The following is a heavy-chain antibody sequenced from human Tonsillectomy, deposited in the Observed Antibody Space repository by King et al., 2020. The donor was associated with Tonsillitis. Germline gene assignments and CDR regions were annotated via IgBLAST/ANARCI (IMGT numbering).Heavy chain of an antibody. V-gene: IGHV3-7*01. J-gene: IGHJ3*01. D-gene: IGHD3-22*01. Sequence: VQLVESGGGLVQPGGSLRLSCAASDFTFSEYWMTWIRQAPGEGLEWVANIKGDGSVKYYVDSVEGRFTISRGNADSSLFLRMNSLRAEDTAIYYCVRDMNYRDRSTYYDVLDVWGPGTMVTVSS. CDR1: DFTFSEYW. CDR3: VRDMNYRDRSTYYDVLDV. CDR2: IKGDGSVK.